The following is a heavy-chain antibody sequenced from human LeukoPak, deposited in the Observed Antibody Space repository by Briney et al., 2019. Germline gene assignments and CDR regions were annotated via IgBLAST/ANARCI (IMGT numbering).Heavy chain of an antibody. CDR2: IYYSGST. Sequence: PSETLSLTCTVSGGSISSYYWSWIRQPPGKGLEWIGYIYYSGSTNYNPSLKSRVTISVDTSKNQFSLKLSSVTAADTAVYYCARDLRGWYSDWFDPWGQGTLVTVSS. V-gene: IGHV4-59*01. J-gene: IGHJ5*02. CDR3: ARDLRGWYSDWFDP. D-gene: IGHD6-19*01. CDR1: GGSISSYY.